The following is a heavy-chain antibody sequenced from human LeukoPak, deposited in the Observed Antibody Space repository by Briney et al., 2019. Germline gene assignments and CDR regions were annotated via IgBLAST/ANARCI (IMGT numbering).Heavy chain of an antibody. Sequence: PSETLSLTCTVSGYSISSGYYWGWIRQPPGKGLEWIGSIYHSGTTYYNPSLKSRVTISLDTSKNQFSLKLSAVTAADTAVYYCANFFISFVVVDIWGQGTMVTVSS. V-gene: IGHV4-38-2*02. CDR2: IYHSGTT. CDR1: GYSISSGYY. CDR3: ANFFISFVVVDI. D-gene: IGHD2-21*01. J-gene: IGHJ3*02.